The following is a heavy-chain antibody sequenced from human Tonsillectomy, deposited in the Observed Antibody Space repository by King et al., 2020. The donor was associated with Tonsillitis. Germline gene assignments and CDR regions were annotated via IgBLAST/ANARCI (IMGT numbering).Heavy chain of an antibody. J-gene: IGHJ4*02. D-gene: IGHD6-6*01. V-gene: IGHV3-21*01. CDR2: ISSSGNYI. Sequence: EVQLVESGGGLVKPGGSLRLSCAASGFTFSTYSMNWVRQAPGKGLEWVSSISSSGNYIYYADSVKGRFTISRDNAKNSLYLQMNSLRAEDTAVYYCARGWDIEYSYSSAYDYWGQGTLVTVSS. CDR1: GFTFSTYS. CDR3: ARGWDIEYSYSSAYDY.